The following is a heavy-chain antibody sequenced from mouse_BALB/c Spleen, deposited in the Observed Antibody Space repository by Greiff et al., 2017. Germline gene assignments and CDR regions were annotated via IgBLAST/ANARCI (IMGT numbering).Heavy chain of an antibody. V-gene: IGHV3-2*02. Sequence: VKLQESGPGLVQPSQSLSLTCTFTGYLITSDYAWIWIRQSPGNNLVCMGYISYSGSTIYNQPLKSRITITHDTSKNQFFLQLNSVTAEETATNYCGREGDYEYDGFAYWGQGTLVTVSA. J-gene: IGHJ3*01. D-gene: IGHD2-4*01. CDR1: GYLITSDYA. CDR3: GREGDYEYDGFAY. CDR2: ISYSGST.